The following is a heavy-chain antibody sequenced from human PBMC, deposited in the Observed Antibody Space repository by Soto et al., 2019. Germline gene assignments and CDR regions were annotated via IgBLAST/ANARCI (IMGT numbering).Heavy chain of an antibody. J-gene: IGHJ4*02. D-gene: IGHD5-18*01. Sequence: SETLSLTCTVSGGSISSGGYYWSWIRQPPGKGLEWIGYIYYSGSTYYNPSLKSRVTISVDTSKNQFYLKLSSVTAADTAVYYCARVGYSYGFSLDYWGQGTLVTVSS. CDR2: IYYSGST. CDR3: ARVGYSYGFSLDY. V-gene: IGHV4-31*03. CDR1: GGSISSGGYY.